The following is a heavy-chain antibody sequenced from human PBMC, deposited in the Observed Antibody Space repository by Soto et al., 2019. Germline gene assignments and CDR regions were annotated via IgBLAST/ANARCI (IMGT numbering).Heavy chain of an antibody. Sequence: GGSLRLSCAASGFTFSSYSMNWVRQAPGKGLEWVSSISSSSYIYYADSVKGRFTISRDNAKNSLYLQMNSLTAADTAVYYCARGPYSSSDAFDIWGQGTMVTV. CDR2: ISSSSYI. J-gene: IGHJ3*02. CDR1: GFTFSSYS. D-gene: IGHD6-6*01. V-gene: IGHV3-21*04. CDR3: ARGPYSSSDAFDI.